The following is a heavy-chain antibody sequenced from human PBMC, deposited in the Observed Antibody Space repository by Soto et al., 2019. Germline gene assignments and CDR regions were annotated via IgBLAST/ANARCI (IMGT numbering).Heavy chain of an antibody. Sequence: PSETLSLTCAVSGGSISSGGYSWSWIRQPPGKGLEWIGYIYHSGSTYYNPSLKSRVTISVDRSKNQFSLKLSSVTAADTAVYYCASASGDLVYYYGMDVWGQRTTVTVSS. D-gene: IGHD7-27*01. J-gene: IGHJ6*02. CDR3: ASASGDLVYYYGMDV. CDR1: GGSISSGGYS. CDR2: IYHSGST. V-gene: IGHV4-30-2*01.